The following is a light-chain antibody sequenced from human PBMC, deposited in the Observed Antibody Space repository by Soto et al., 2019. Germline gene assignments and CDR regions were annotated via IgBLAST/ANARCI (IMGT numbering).Light chain of an antibody. CDR1: QRVYTSY. CDR3: EQYGGSPPYT. J-gene: IGKJ2*01. Sequence: EIVLTQSPGILSLSPGARVNFSCRASQRVYTSYLAWYQQMPGQAPRLLIFGASSRATGTPDRFIGSGSGTDFTLTISRLEPEDFAVYYCEQYGGSPPYTFGQGTKLEIK. V-gene: IGKV3-20*01. CDR2: GAS.